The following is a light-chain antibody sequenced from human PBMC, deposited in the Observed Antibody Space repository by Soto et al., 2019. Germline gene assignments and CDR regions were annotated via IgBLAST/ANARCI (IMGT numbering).Light chain of an antibody. V-gene: IGLV2-14*01. CDR3: SSYTTSNTRQIV. CDR2: DVS. CDR1: SSDAGGYTY. J-gene: IGLJ1*01. Sequence: QSVLTQPASVSGSPGQAITISCTGTSSDAGGYTYVSWYQQHPGKAPKFIIYDVSNRPSGVSNRFSGSKSGNTASPTISGLQAEDEADYYCSSYTTSNTRQIVFGTGTKVTVL.